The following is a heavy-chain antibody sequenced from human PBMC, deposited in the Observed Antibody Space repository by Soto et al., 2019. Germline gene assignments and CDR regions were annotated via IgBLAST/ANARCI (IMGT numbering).Heavy chain of an antibody. CDR3: AKGSGGYYVIDY. Sequence: GVLRLSCGASGFDFNNYWIHWVRQPPGKGLEWVSAISGTGAGTFYADSVKGRFTISRDNSKNTLYLQMDSLRAEDTAVYFCAKGSGGYYVIDYWGQGTLVTVSS. CDR1: GFDFNNYW. CDR2: ISGTGAGT. J-gene: IGHJ4*02. V-gene: IGHV3-23*01. D-gene: IGHD1-26*01.